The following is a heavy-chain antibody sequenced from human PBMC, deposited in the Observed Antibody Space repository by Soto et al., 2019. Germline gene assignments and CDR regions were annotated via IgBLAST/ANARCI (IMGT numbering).Heavy chain of an antibody. CDR2: INPNSGGT. CDR3: APTLAGDMNYYYYGMDV. Sequence: GASVKVSCKASGYTFTGYYMHWVRQAPGQGLEWMGWINPNSGGTNYAQKFQGRVTMTRDTSISTAYMELSRLRSDDTAVYYCAPTLAGDMNYYYYGMDVWGQGTTVTVSS. J-gene: IGHJ6*02. V-gene: IGHV1-2*02. D-gene: IGHD1-1*01. CDR1: GYTFTGYY.